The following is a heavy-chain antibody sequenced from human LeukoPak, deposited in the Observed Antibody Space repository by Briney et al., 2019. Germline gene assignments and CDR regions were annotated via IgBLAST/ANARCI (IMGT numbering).Heavy chain of an antibody. D-gene: IGHD6-19*01. CDR1: GDSISTYY. Sequence: SETLSLTCTVPGDSISTYYWSWIRQPAGKGLEWIGRVYVAGSTNLNPALQSRVTMSVDTSKNQFSLKLTSVTAADTAVYYCARDRQWLVDHWGQGTLVTVSS. J-gene: IGHJ5*02. CDR3: ARDRQWLVDH. CDR2: VYVAGST. V-gene: IGHV4-4*07.